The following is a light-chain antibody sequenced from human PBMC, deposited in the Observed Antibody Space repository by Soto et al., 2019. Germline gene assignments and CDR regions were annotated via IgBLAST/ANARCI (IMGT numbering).Light chain of an antibody. CDR2: EVT. J-gene: IGLJ1*01. CDR3: ASYAGSKNFYV. V-gene: IGLV2-8*01. Sequence: QSALTQPPSASGSPGQTVTISCTGTSSDVGGYDYVSWYQQHPGEAPKLIIYEVTKRPSGVPDRFSGSKSGNTASLTVSGLQAEDEADYHCASYAGSKNFYVFGTGTKLTVL. CDR1: SSDVGGYDY.